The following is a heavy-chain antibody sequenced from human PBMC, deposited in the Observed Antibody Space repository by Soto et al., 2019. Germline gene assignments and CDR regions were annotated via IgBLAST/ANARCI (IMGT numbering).Heavy chain of an antibody. CDR2: IIPIFGTA. J-gene: IGHJ3*02. V-gene: IGHV1-69*12. CDR1: GGTFSSYA. CDR3: ARGGGFVVVTAIDAFDI. D-gene: IGHD2-21*02. Sequence: QVQLVQSGAEVKKPGSSVKVSCKASGGTFSSYAISWVRQAPGQGLEWMGGIIPIFGTANYAQKFQGRVTITGDESTSTAYRELSSLRSEDTAVYYCARGGGFVVVTAIDAFDIWGQGTMVTVSS.